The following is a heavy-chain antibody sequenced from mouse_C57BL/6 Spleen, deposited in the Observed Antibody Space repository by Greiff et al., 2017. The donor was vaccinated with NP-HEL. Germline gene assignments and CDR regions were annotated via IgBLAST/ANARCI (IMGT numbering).Heavy chain of an antibody. D-gene: IGHD1-1*01. V-gene: IGHV5-4*01. CDR1: GFTFSSYA. CDR2: LSDGGSYT. J-gene: IGHJ1*03. Sequence: EVTLVESGGGLVKPGGSLKLSCAASGFTFSSYAMSWVRQTPETRLEWVATLSDGGSYTYYPDNVKGRFTISRDNAKNNLYLQMIHLKSEDTAMYYCARDQRDYYGSSSWYFDVWGTGTTVTVSS. CDR3: ARDQRDYYGSSSWYFDV.